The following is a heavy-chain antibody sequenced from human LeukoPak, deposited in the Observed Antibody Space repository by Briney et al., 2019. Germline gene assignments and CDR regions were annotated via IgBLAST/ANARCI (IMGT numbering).Heavy chain of an antibody. CDR3: ARGTSWVGWFDP. V-gene: IGHV4-59*01. D-gene: IGHD7-27*01. J-gene: IGHJ5*02. Sequence: SETLSLTCTVSGGSISSYYWSWIRQPPGKGLEWIGYIYYTGSTNYNPSLKSRVTISVDTSKKQSSLKLSSVTAADTALYYCARGTSWVGWFDPWGQGTLVTVSS. CDR1: GGSISSYY. CDR2: IYYTGST.